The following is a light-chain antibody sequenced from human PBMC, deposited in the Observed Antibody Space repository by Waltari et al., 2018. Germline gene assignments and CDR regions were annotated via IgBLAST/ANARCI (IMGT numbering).Light chain of an antibody. CDR2: NAS. V-gene: IGKV1-12*01. J-gene: IGKJ3*01. CDR3: QQVNIFPFT. Sequence: DIQMTQSPSSVSASVGDRVTIACRASQSISSWLAWYQPKPGKAPNLLIYNASSLQSGVSSRFSGSGSGTDFSLTISGLQPEDLATYYCQQVNIFPFTFGPGTKVDIK. CDR1: QSISSW.